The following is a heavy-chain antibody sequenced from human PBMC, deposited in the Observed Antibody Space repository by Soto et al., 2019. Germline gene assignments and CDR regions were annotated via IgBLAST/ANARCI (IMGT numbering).Heavy chain of an antibody. D-gene: IGHD2-21*01. CDR1: GGSISSYY. CDR2: TYYSGST. Sequence: PSETLSLTCTVSGGSISSYYWSWIRQPPGKGLEWIGYTYYSGSTNYNPSLKSRVTISVDTSKNQFSLKLSSVTAADTAVYYCARGRRLPIQDGDGSYGMDVWGQGTTVTVSS. V-gene: IGHV4-59*01. J-gene: IGHJ6*02. CDR3: ARGRRLPIQDGDGSYGMDV.